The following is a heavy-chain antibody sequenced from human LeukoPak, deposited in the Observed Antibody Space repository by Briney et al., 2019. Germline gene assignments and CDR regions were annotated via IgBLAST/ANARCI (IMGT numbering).Heavy chain of an antibody. CDR2: ISAYNGNT. CDR3: ARGRGRLRYFDWLSSDAFDI. Sequence: ASVKVSCKASGYTFTSYGISWVRQAPGQRLEWMGWISAYNGNTNYAQKLQGRVTMTTDTSTSTAYMELRSLRSDDTAVYYCARGRGRLRYFDWLSSDAFDIWGQGTMVTVSS. CDR1: GYTFTSYG. V-gene: IGHV1-18*01. J-gene: IGHJ3*02. D-gene: IGHD3-9*01.